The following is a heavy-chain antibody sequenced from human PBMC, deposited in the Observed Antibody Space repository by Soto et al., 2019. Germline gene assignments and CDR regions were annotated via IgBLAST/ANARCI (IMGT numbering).Heavy chain of an antibody. D-gene: IGHD6-19*01. CDR2: ISGSGGST. V-gene: IGHV3-23*01. Sequence: GGSLRLSCAASGFTFSSYAMSWVRQAPGKGLEWVSAISGSGGSTYYADSVKGRFTISRDNSKNTLYLQMNSLRAEDTAVYYSAKDRGIAVAGSWGQGTMVTVSS. CDR3: AKDRGIAVAGS. J-gene: IGHJ3*01. CDR1: GFTFSSYA.